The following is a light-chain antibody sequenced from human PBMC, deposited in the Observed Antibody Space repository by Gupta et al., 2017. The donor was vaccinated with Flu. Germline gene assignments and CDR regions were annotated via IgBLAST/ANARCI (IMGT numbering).Light chain of an antibody. Sequence: SPSSLSASVGDRVTITCQASQDISNYLNWYQQKPGKAPKLLIYDASNVETGVPSRFSGSGSGTDFTFTISSLQPEDIATYYCLQYDNLYTFGQGTKLEIK. CDR2: DAS. V-gene: IGKV1-33*01. J-gene: IGKJ2*01. CDR3: LQYDNLYT. CDR1: QDISNY.